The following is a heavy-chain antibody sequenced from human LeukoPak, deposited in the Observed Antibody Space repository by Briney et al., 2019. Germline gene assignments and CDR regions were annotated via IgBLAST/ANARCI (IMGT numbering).Heavy chain of an antibody. J-gene: IGHJ4*02. D-gene: IGHD6-6*01. V-gene: IGHV1-69*13. CDR1: GGTFSSYA. CDR3: ARDFRSSGWEFDY. CDR2: IIPIFGTA. Sequence: SVKVSCKASGGTFSSYAISWVRQALGQGLEWMGGIIPIFGTANYAQKFQGRVTITADESTSTAYMELSSLRSEDTAVYYCARDFRSSGWEFDYWGQGTLVTVSS.